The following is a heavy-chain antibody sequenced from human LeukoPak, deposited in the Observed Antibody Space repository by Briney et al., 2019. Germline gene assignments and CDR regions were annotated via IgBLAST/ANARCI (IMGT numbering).Heavy chain of an antibody. V-gene: IGHV3-7*01. CDR1: GFTFSNYW. D-gene: IGHD3-22*01. CDR3: ASEPSYNTSGYYPFFDY. Sequence: GGSLRLSCAASGFTFSNYWMSWVRQAPGKGLEWVANIKQDGSEKYYVDSVKGRFTISRDNAKNSLYLRMNSLRAEVTAVYYCASEPSYNTSGYYPFFDYWGQGTLVTVSS. CDR2: IKQDGSEK. J-gene: IGHJ4*02.